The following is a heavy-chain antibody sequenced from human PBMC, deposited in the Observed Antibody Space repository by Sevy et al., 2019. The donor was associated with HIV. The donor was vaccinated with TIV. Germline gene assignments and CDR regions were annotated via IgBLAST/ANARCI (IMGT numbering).Heavy chain of an antibody. Sequence: GGSLRLSCAASGFTFSDYYMSWIRQAPGKGLEWVSYISSSGSTIYYADSVKGRFTISRDNAKNSLYLQMNSLRAEDTAVYYCARDLSKVRSLFEPKAGVRARALDYWGQGTLVTVSS. CDR2: ISSSGSTI. V-gene: IGHV3-11*01. D-gene: IGHD3-10*01. J-gene: IGHJ4*02. CDR3: ARDLSKVRSLFEPKAGVRARALDY. CDR1: GFTFSDYY.